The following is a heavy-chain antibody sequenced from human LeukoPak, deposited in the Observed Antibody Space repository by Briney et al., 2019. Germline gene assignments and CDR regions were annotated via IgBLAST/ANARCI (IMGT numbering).Heavy chain of an antibody. V-gene: IGHV4-39*01. CDR3: ARRPYCGGDCRFFDY. Sequence: PSETLSLTCTVSGGSISSSSYYWGWIRQPPGKGLEWIGSIYYSGSTYYNPSLKSRVTISVDTSKNQFSLKLSSVTAADTAVYYCARRPYCGGDCRFFDYWGQGTLVTVSS. D-gene: IGHD2-21*02. CDR2: IYYSGST. CDR1: GGSISSSSYY. J-gene: IGHJ4*02.